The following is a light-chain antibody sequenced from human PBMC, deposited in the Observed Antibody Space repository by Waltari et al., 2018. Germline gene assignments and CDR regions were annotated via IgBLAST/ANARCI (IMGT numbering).Light chain of an antibody. CDR2: DVF. CDR3: QQYSSPPL. V-gene: IGKV1-33*01. J-gene: IGKJ3*01. Sequence: DLQTTQSPSALSASVGDTVPIPCQASQDINAYLNWYQQKPGKAPRLLIFDVFNLETGVPSRFSGSGSGTNFTLTISSLQPDDFATYYCQQYSSPPLFGPGTRVDVK. CDR1: QDINAY.